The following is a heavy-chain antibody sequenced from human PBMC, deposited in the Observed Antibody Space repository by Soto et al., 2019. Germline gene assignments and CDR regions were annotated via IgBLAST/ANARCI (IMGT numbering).Heavy chain of an antibody. J-gene: IGHJ4*02. Sequence: PWETLSLTCTVSGGSISSGGYYWSWIRQHPGKGLEWIGYIYYSGSTYYNPSLKSRVTISVDTSKNQFSLKLSSVTAADTAVYYCARGGYGDYLYFDYWGQGTLVTVSS. CDR2: IYYSGST. CDR1: GGSISSGGYY. D-gene: IGHD4-17*01. V-gene: IGHV4-31*03. CDR3: ARGGYGDYLYFDY.